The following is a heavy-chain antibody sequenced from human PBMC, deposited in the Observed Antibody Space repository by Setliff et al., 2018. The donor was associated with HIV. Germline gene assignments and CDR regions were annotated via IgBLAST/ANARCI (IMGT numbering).Heavy chain of an antibody. CDR3: AKDNLYSSGIYQFDY. Sequence: PGGSLRLSCAASGFTFNSYWMHWVRQAPGKGLMWVSHINNDETITKYADSVKGRFTISRDNSKNSLYLQMNSLGAEDTAVYYCAKDNLYSSGIYQFDYWGQGTMVTVSS. CDR2: INNDETIT. CDR1: GFTFNSYW. D-gene: IGHD3-10*01. J-gene: IGHJ4*02. V-gene: IGHV3-74*01.